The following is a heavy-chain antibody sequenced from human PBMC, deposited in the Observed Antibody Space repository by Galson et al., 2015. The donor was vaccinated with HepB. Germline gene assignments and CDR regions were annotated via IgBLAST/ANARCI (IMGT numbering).Heavy chain of an antibody. CDR2: IWYDGSNK. Sequence: SLRLSCAASGFTFSNAWMSWVRQAPGKGLEWVAVIWYDGSNKYYADSVKGRFTISRDNSKNTLYLQMNSLRAEDTAVYYCARGATGPYDFWSGAPHDYWGQGTLVTVSS. CDR1: GFTFSNAW. V-gene: IGHV3-33*08. D-gene: IGHD3-3*01. J-gene: IGHJ4*02. CDR3: ARGATGPYDFWSGAPHDY.